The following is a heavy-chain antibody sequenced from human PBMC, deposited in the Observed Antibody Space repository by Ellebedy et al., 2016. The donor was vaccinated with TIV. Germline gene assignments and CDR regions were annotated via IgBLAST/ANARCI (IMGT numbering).Heavy chain of an antibody. V-gene: IGHV1-3*01. D-gene: IGHD3-10*01. CDR3: ARGPILWFGELLDY. CDR2: INAANGNT. CDR1: GHTFTRFA. Sequence: AASVKVSCKAAGHTFTRFAMHWVRQAPGQRLEWMGWINAANGNTKYSQKFQGRVTVTRDTSASTAYMELSSLRSEDTAVYYCARGPILWFGELLDYWGQGTLVTISS. J-gene: IGHJ4*02.